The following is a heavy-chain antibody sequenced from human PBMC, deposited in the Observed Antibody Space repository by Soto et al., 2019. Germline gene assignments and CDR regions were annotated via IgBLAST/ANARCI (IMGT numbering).Heavy chain of an antibody. CDR2: IYYSGST. CDR3: ARAYLPYYYDSSGPYRGGFDP. J-gene: IGHJ5*02. V-gene: IGHV4-31*03. Sequence: SETLSLTCTVSGGSISSGGYYWSWIRQHPGKGLEWVGYIYYSGSTYYNPSLKSRVTISVDTSKNQFSLKLGSVTAADTAVYYCARAYLPYYYDSSGPYRGGFDPWGQGTLVTVSS. CDR1: GGSISSGGYY. D-gene: IGHD3-22*01.